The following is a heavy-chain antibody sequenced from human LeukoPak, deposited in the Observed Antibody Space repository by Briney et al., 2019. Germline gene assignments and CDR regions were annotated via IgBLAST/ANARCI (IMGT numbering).Heavy chain of an antibody. D-gene: IGHD3-10*01. CDR1: GGTFSSYA. Sequence: GSSVKVSCKASGGTFSSYAISWVRQAPGQGLEWMGIINPSGGSTSYAQKFQGRVTMTRDTSTSTVYMELSSLRSEDTAVYYCAVYGSGSYYVYWGQGTQVTVSS. CDR2: INPSGGST. CDR3: AVYGSGSYYVY. J-gene: IGHJ4*02. V-gene: IGHV1-46*01.